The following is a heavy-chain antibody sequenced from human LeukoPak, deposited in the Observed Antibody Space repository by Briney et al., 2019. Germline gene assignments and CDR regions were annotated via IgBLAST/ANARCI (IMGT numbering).Heavy chain of an antibody. CDR1: GFTVSSNY. Sequence: PGGSLRLSCAASGFTVSSNYMSWVRQAPGKGLEWVSYISSSSSTIYYADSVKGRFTISRDNAKNSLYLQMNSLRAEDTAVYYCARDSVTPGVATIKPYYYGMDVWGQGTTVTVSS. V-gene: IGHV3-48*04. CDR3: ARDSVTPGVATIKPYYYGMDV. D-gene: IGHD5-12*01. CDR2: ISSSSSTI. J-gene: IGHJ6*02.